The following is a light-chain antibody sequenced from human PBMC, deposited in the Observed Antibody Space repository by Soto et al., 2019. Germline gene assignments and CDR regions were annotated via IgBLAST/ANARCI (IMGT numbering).Light chain of an antibody. CDR3: LLSYNAARV. V-gene: IGLV7-46*01. CDR2: DTS. CDR1: TGAVTSNHH. Sequence: QAVVTQEPSLTVSPGGTVTLTCGSSTGAVTSNHHPYWFHQTSGQAPRTLIYDTSNKHSWTHARLSGSLLGDKAALTLSGAQPEDEAQYYCLLSYNAARVFGGGTKLTVL. J-gene: IGLJ2*01.